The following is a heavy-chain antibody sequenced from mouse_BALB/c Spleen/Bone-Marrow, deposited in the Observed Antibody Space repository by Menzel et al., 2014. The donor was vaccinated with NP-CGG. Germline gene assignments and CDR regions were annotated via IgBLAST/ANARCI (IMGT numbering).Heavy chain of an antibody. D-gene: IGHD1-1*01. J-gene: IGHJ2*01. V-gene: IGHV1-54*01. CDR2: IYPGSGGT. CDR1: GYAFTNYL. CDR3: ARGTTVYYFDY. Sequence: QVQLKESGAELVRPGTSVKVSCKASGYAFTNYLIEWVKQRPGQGLEWIGVIYPGSGGTNYNEKFRDKATLTADKSSSTAYMQLSSLTSDDSAVYFCARGTTVYYFDYWGQDTTLTVSS.